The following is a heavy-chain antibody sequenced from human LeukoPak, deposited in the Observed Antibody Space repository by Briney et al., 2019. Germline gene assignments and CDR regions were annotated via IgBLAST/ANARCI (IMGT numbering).Heavy chain of an antibody. CDR3: AGSRFLEWNDAFDI. CDR1: GYSISSGYY. D-gene: IGHD3-3*01. CDR2: IYHSGGT. V-gene: IGHV4-38-2*01. J-gene: IGHJ3*02. Sequence: SETLSLTCAVSGYSISSGYYWGWIRQPPGKGLEWIGSIYHSGGTYYNPSLKSRVTISVDTSKNQFSLKLSSVTAADTAVYYCAGSRFLEWNDAFDIWGQGTMVTVSS.